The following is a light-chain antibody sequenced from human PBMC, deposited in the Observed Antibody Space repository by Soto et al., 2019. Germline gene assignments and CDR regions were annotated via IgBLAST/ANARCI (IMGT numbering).Light chain of an antibody. J-gene: IGKJ4*01. Sequence: EKLMSQSPATLSVSPGERVTLSCRASQNIHNHMSWFLQKPGQTPRLLIYDAIIRAADVPARFSGSGSGTDSTLTISRLEPEDFAVYYCQQYGSSPLTFGGGTKVDIK. CDR2: DAI. V-gene: IGKV3-20*01. CDR1: QNIHNH. CDR3: QQYGSSPLT.